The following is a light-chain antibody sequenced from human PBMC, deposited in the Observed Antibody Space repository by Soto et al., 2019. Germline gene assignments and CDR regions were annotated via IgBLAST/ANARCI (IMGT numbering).Light chain of an antibody. Sequence: SYELTQPPSVSVAPGKTARITCGGNNIASKSVHWYQQKPGQAPLLVIYYDSDRPSGIPERFSGSNSGNTATLTISRVEAGDEAAYYCPVWDSSSDHVVFGGGTKLTVL. CDR2: YDS. J-gene: IGLJ2*01. V-gene: IGLV3-21*04. CDR1: NIASKS. CDR3: PVWDSSSDHVV.